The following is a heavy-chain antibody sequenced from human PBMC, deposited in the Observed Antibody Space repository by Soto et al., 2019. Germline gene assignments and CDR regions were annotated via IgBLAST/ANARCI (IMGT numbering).Heavy chain of an antibody. V-gene: IGHV3-30*18. J-gene: IGHJ4*02. CDR2: ISYDGRNK. D-gene: IGHD2-15*01. CDR1: GFTFSSYG. CDR3: AKEQGYCSGGSCYWTLDY. Sequence: QVQLVESGGGVVQPGRSLRLSCAASGFTFSSYGMHWVRQAPGNPPARAPLISYDGRNKHYADSVKGRFTISRDNSKNTLYLQMNSLRAEDTAVYYCAKEQGYCSGGSCYWTLDYWGQGTLVTVSS.